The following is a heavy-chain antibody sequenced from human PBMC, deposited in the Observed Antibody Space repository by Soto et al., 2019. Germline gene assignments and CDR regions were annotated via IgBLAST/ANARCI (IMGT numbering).Heavy chain of an antibody. CDR2: IYYSGST. CDR1: GGSISSGGYY. V-gene: IGHV4-31*03. Sequence: QVQLQESGPGLVKPSQTLSLTCTVSGGSISSGGYYWSWIRQHPGKGLEWIGYIYYSGSTYYNPSLTSRVTISVDTSKNQFSLKLSSVTAADTAVYYCARGGTQWFGELPNGMDVWGQGTTVTVSS. CDR3: ARGGTQWFGELPNGMDV. D-gene: IGHD3-10*01. J-gene: IGHJ6*02.